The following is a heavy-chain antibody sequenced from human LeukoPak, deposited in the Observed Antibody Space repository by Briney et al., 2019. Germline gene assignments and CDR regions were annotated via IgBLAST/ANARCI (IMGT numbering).Heavy chain of an antibody. J-gene: IGHJ6*03. CDR2: ISAYNGNT. CDR3: ARAGARRKPFSYYMDV. V-gene: IGHV1-18*01. Sequence: GASVKVSCKASGYTFTSYGISWVRQAPGQGLEWMGWISAYNGNTNYAQKLQGRVTMTTDTSTSTAYMELSRLRSDDTAVYYCARAGARRKPFSYYMDVWGKGTTVTVSS. D-gene: IGHD3-3*02. CDR1: GYTFTSYG.